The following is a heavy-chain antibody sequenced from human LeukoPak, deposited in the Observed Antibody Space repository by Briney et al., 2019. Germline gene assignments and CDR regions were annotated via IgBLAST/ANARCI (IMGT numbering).Heavy chain of an antibody. CDR2: IVVGSGST. J-gene: IGHJ6*02. CDR1: GFTFTSSA. D-gene: IGHD6-6*01. Sequence: SVKVSCKASGFTFTSSAVQWVRQARGQRLEWIGWIVVGSGSTNYAQKFQERVTITRDMSTSTAYMELSSLRSEDTAVYYCAAIGWEYSTSPLPMDVWGRGTTVTVSS. V-gene: IGHV1-58*01. CDR3: AAIGWEYSTSPLPMDV.